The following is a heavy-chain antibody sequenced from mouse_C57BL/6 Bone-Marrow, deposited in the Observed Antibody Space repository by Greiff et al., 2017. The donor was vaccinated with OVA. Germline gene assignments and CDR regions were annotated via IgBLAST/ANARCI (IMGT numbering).Heavy chain of an antibody. Sequence: VQLQQPGAELVRPGSSVKLSCKASGYTFTSYWMHWVKQRPIQGLEWIGNIDPSDSETHYNQKFKDKATLTVDKSSSTAYMQLSSLTSEDSAVYYGVCLALLRDYAMDYWGQGTSVTVSS. D-gene: IGHD1-1*01. V-gene: IGHV1-52*01. J-gene: IGHJ4*01. CDR2: IDPSDSET. CDR1: GYTFTSYW. CDR3: VCLALLRDYAMDY.